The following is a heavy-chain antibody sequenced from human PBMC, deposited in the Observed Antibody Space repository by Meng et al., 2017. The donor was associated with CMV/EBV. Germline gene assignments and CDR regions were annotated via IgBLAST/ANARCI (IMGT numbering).Heavy chain of an antibody. V-gene: IGHV3-21*01. CDR2: ISGSSTYT. CDR3: ARDIAAAGTYYYFFAMDV. Sequence: GGSLGLSCAASGFDFSNHIMNWVRQAPGKGLEWVSSISGSSTYTHYADSVKGRFTISRDNARNSLSLEMTSLRAEDTAVYYCARDIAAAGTYYYFFAMDVWGQGTTVTVSS. CDR1: GFDFSNHI. J-gene: IGHJ6*02. D-gene: IGHD6-13*01.